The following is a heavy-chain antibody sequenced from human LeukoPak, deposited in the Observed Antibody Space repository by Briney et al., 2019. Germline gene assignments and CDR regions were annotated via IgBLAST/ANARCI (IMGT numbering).Heavy chain of an antibody. CDR3: NTDGDYGDYVDS. D-gene: IGHD4-17*01. V-gene: IGHV3-15*07. CDR1: GFTFNLAW. Sequence: GGSLRLSCAASGFTFNLAWINWVRQAPGKGLEWVGRIKNKIDGGTTDYAAPVKGRFTISRDDSKNTAYLQMNSLKSEDTALYYCNTDGDYGDYVDSWGQGTLVTVSS. J-gene: IGHJ4*02. CDR2: IKNKIDGGTT.